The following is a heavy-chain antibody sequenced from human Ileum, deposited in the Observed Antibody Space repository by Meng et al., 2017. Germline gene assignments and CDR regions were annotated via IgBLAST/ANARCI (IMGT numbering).Heavy chain of an antibody. D-gene: IGHD2-21*01. V-gene: IGHV4-4*02. CDR2: ISQESGRT. CDR1: GDSISSRDW. J-gene: IGHJ4*02. Sequence: QVQAQGPGPGLVKPSGTLSLTCAVSGDSISSRDWWSWVRQPPGKGLEWIGEISQESGRTNYNPSLKSRVTISLDKSKNQFSLNLNSVTAADTAVYYCVRNEGYSLGDWGQGTLVTVSS. CDR3: VRNEGYSLGD.